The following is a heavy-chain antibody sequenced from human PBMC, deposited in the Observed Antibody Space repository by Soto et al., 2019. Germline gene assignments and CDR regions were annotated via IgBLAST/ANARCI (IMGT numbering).Heavy chain of an antibody. CDR3: ARGRYYYGSGLWFDP. J-gene: IGHJ5*02. CDR1: GFTVSSNY. CDR2: IYSGGST. D-gene: IGHD3-10*01. V-gene: IGHV3-53*04. Sequence: EVQLVESGGGLVQPGGSLILSCAASGFTVSSNYMSWVRQAPGKGLEWVSVIYSGGSTYYADSVKGRFTISRHNSKNTLYLQMNSLRAEDTAVYYCARGRYYYGSGLWFDPWGQGTLVTVSS.